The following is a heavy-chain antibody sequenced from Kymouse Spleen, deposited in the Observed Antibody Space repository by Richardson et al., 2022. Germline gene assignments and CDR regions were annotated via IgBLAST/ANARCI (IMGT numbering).Heavy chain of an antibody. D-gene: IGHD3-9*01. Sequence: QVQLQQWGAGLLKPSETLSLTCAVYGGSFSGYYWSWIRQPPGKGLEWIGEINHSGSTNYNPSLKSRVTISVDTSKNQFSLKLSSVTAADTAVYYCARVELRYFDWLFPDAFDIWGQGTMVTVSS. CDR2: INHSGST. V-gene: IGHV4-34*01. CDR3: ARVELRYFDWLFPDAFDI. J-gene: IGHJ3*02. CDR1: GGSFSGYY.